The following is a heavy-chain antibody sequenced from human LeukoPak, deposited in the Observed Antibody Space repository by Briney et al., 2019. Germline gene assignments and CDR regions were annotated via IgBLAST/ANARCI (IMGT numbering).Heavy chain of an antibody. J-gene: IGHJ4*02. D-gene: IGHD1-1*01. CDR2: ISSSSSYI. CDR1: GFTFSSYN. Sequence: NPGGSLRLSCAASGFTFSSYNMNWVRQAPGTGLEWVSYISSSSSYIYYADSVKGRFTISRDNAKNSLYLQMNSLRAEDTAVYYCARSLRIWNDVPFDYWGQGTLVTVSS. CDR3: ARSLRIWNDVPFDY. V-gene: IGHV3-21*04.